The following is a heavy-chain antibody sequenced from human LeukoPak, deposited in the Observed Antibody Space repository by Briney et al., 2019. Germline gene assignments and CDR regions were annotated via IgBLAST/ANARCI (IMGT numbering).Heavy chain of an antibody. CDR1: GGSINSGKYY. D-gene: IGHD3-10*01. V-gene: IGHV4-39*01. J-gene: IGHJ4*02. Sequence: SETLSLTCTVSGGSINSGKYYWGWIRQPPEKGLEWIGSIYYNGNTYYNPSLKSRVTISLDASKVQFSPKLTSMTAADTAVYSCARLDASLTPGLGSYPDIWGQGMLVTVSS. CDR3: ARLDASLTPGLGSYPDI. CDR2: IYYNGNT.